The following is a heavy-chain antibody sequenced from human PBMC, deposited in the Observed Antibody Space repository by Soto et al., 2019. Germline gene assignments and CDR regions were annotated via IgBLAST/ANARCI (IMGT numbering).Heavy chain of an antibody. V-gene: IGHV3-48*01. Sequence: EGSLILSCAASGFRFSSNFMSWVRQAPGKGLEWISYISDSSGSRYYADSVKGRFTISRDNAKNSLYLQMSSLRAEDTAVYYCARDWDYCSCCNCYPFVPYRTDVWGQGTTVTVSS. CDR2: ISDSSGSR. D-gene: IGHD2-15*01. J-gene: IGHJ6*02. CDR3: ARDWDYCSCCNCYPFVPYRTDV. CDR1: GFRFSSNF.